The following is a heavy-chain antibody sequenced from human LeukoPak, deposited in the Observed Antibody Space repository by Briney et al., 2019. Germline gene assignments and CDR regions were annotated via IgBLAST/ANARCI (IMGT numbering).Heavy chain of an antibody. CDR2: INHSGST. V-gene: IGHV4-34*01. D-gene: IGHD2-2*01. Sequence: SETLSLTCAVYGGSFSGYYWSWIRQPPGKGLEWIGEINHSGSTNYNPSLKSRVTISVDTSKNQFSLKLSSVTAADTAVYHCARNIVVVPAAKNWFDPWGQGTLVTVFS. CDR1: GGSFSGYY. CDR3: ARNIVVVPAAKNWFDP. J-gene: IGHJ5*02.